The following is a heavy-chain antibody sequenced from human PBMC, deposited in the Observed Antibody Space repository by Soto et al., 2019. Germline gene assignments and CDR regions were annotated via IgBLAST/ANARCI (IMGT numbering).Heavy chain of an antibody. V-gene: IGHV3-23*01. J-gene: IGHJ3*02. D-gene: IGHD4-17*01. Sequence: GGSLRLSCAASGFTFSSYAMNWVRQAPGKGLEWVSTIDYTGGYSYYADSVKGRFTISRDNAKNSLYLQMNSLRAEDTALYYCAKVSLYGDPDAFDIWGQGTMVTVSS. CDR2: IDYTGGYS. CDR1: GFTFSSYA. CDR3: AKVSLYGDPDAFDI.